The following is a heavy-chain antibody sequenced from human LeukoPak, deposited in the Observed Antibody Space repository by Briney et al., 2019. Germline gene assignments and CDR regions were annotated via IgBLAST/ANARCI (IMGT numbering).Heavy chain of an antibody. J-gene: IGHJ4*02. CDR1: GFTFSSYA. Sequence: GGSLRLSCAASGFTFSSYAMSWVRQAPGKGLEWVGAINCSGSSTYYADSVKGQFTISRDNSKNTLYLQMNMRRAGDTAVYYCAKIRITMIVVVSDFDYWGQETLVTVSS. CDR3: AKIRITMIVVVSDFDY. CDR2: INCSGSST. V-gene: IGHV3-23*01. D-gene: IGHD3-22*01.